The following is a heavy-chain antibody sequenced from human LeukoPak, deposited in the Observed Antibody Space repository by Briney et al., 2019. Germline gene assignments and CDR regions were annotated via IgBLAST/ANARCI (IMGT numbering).Heavy chain of an antibody. CDR2: ISGNGDKT. CDR1: GFTFSSYG. D-gene: IGHD2-2*02. V-gene: IGHV3-23*01. Sequence: GGSLRLSCAASGFTFSSYGMSWVRQAPGKGLEWVSTISGNGDKTYYADSVKGRFTISRDNSKNTLYLQMNSLRAEDTALFYCAKSSCRSSSCCTDYWGQGTLVTVPS. CDR3: AKSSCRSSSCCTDY. J-gene: IGHJ4*02.